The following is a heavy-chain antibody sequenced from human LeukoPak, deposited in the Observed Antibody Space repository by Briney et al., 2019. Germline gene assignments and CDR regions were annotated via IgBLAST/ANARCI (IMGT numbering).Heavy chain of an antibody. CDR3: ARAVLSGGFDR. CDR2: IYTGGAT. J-gene: IGHJ4*02. V-gene: IGHV3-66*01. Sequence: GGSLRLSCAASGFTVINTYMTWVRQAPGKGLEWVSNIYTGGATYYTDSVKGRFTVSRDSSKNTLFLQMNSLREEDTAVYYCARAVLSGGFDRWGQGAPVTVSS. CDR1: GFTVINTY. D-gene: IGHD3-16*01.